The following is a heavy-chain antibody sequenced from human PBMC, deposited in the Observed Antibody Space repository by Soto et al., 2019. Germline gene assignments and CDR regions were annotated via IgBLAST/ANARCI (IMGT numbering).Heavy chain of an antibody. CDR2: ISSSSSTI. Sequence: ELQLVESGGGLVQPGGSLRLSCAASGFTFSSYSMNWVRQAPGKGLEWVSYISSSSSTIYYADSVKGRFTISRDNAKNSLYLQMNRLRDEDTAVYYCARESNPLNWFDPWGQGTLVTVSS. CDR1: GFTFSSYS. J-gene: IGHJ5*02. V-gene: IGHV3-48*02. D-gene: IGHD4-4*01. CDR3: ARESNPLNWFDP.